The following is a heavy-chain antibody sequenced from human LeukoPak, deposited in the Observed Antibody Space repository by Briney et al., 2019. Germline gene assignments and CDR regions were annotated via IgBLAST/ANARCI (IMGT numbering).Heavy chain of an antibody. CDR1: GFTFSNYG. CDR2: ISGGGGTT. CDR3: AREEGYIYGLLDY. Sequence: GGSLRLSCAASGFTFSNYGMSWVRQAPGKGPEWVSAISGGGGTTYYADSVKGRFTISRDNSKNTLYLQMNSLRADDTAVYYCAREEGYIYGLLDYWGQGTLVTVSS. V-gene: IGHV3-23*01. J-gene: IGHJ4*02. D-gene: IGHD5-18*01.